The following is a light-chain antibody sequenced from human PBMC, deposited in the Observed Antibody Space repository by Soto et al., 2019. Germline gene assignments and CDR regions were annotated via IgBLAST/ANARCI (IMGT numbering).Light chain of an antibody. CDR1: QSVSSSY. J-gene: IGKJ2*01. CDR3: QQYDSSPVT. Sequence: ENVLTQSPGTLSLSPGERATLSCRASQSVSSSYLTWYQQKPGQAPRVLIDGASSRATDIPDRFSGIGSGTAFTLTISRPEPEDFAVDYCQQYDSSPVTFRQGTKLEIK. CDR2: GAS. V-gene: IGKV3-20*01.